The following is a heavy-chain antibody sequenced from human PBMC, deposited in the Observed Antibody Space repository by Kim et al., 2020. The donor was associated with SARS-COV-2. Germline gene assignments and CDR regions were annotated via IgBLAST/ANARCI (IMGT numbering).Heavy chain of an antibody. Sequence: GGSLRLSCAASGFTFSSYAMSWVRQAPGKGLEWVSLIYSGGSSTYYADSVKGRFTISRDNSKNTLYLQMNSLRAEDTAVNYCAKTGDPVRRDHVDTAILYADWGQGTLATVSS. CDR3: AKTGDPVRRDHVDTAILYAD. J-gene: IGHJ4*02. D-gene: IGHD5-18*01. CDR2: IYSGGSST. CDR1: GFTFSSYA. V-gene: IGHV3-23*03.